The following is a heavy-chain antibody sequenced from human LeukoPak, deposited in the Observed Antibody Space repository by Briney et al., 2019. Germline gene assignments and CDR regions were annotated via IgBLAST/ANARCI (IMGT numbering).Heavy chain of an antibody. CDR3: ARSPDDFWSGYYVDY. CDR1: GGSISSTSYY. J-gene: IGHJ4*02. D-gene: IGHD3-3*01. V-gene: IGHV4-61*02. Sequence: PSETLSLTCTVSGGSISSTSYYWSWIRQPAGKVLEWIGRTYTSGSTNYNPSLKSRVTISVDTSKNQFSLKLSSVTAADTAVYYCARSPDDFWSGYYVDYWGQGTLVTVSS. CDR2: TYTSGST.